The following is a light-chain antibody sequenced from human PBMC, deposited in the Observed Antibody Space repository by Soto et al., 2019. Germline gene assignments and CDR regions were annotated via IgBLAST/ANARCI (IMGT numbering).Light chain of an antibody. V-gene: IGKV3-20*01. Sequence: EIVLTQSPGTLSLSPGEGATLSCRASQSVDSSYLAWYQQKPGQAPRLLIYGACSRATGIPDRFSGSGSGTDFTLTISRLEPEDFAVYHCQQYGRSPWTFGQGTKVDIK. J-gene: IGKJ1*01. CDR1: QSVDSSY. CDR2: GAC. CDR3: QQYGRSPWT.